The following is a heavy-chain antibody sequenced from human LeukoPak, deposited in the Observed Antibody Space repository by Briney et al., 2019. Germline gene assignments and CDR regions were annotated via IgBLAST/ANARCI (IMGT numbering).Heavy chain of an antibody. J-gene: IGHJ4*02. D-gene: IGHD2-2*01. V-gene: IGHV3-30*04. CDR1: GFSFSSYA. CDR2: ISYDETNK. Sequence: GGSLRLSCAASGFSFSSYAMHWVRQAPGKGLEWVAVISYDETNKYYGDSVEGRFTISRDNSKNTLYLQMNSLRAEDTAVYYCARDWQGSPGYYFHYWGQGTLVTVSS. CDR3: ARDWQGSPGYYFHY.